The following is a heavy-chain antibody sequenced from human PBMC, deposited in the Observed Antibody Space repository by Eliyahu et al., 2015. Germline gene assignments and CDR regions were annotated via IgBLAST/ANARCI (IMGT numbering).Heavy chain of an antibody. V-gene: IGHV2-70*13. CDR3: VRSTSCYTGGSFDH. CDR1: GFXLXTXGMC. Sequence: QVTLRESGPALVKTTHPLTLTCTFSGFXLXTXGMCVSWIRQPPGKAXEWLGLIDWDDDQRSTTYLETRLAISKDTSKSQVVLTLTNVNPVDTGTYYCVRSTSCYTGGSFDHWGQGIQVTVSS. CDR2: IDWDDDQ. J-gene: IGHJ4*02. D-gene: IGHD2-2*02.